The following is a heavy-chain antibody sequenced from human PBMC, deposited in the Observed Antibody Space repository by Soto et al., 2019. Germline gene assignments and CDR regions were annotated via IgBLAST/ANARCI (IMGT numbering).Heavy chain of an antibody. Sequence: GGSLRLSCAASGFTFSNYAMHWVRQAPGKGLEWVAVISYDGSNKYYADSVKGRFTISRDNPKNTLYLQMNSLRAEDTAVYYCARASFLGVGPPGAFDISGQGTMVTVSS. J-gene: IGHJ3*02. D-gene: IGHD3-10*01. V-gene: IGHV3-30-3*01. CDR1: GFTFSNYA. CDR2: ISYDGSNK. CDR3: ARASFLGVGPPGAFDI.